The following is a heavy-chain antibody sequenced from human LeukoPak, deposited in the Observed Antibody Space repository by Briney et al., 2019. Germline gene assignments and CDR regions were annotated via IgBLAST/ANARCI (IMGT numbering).Heavy chain of an antibody. CDR1: GFTFSSYA. J-gene: IGHJ6*02. V-gene: IGHV3-23*01. Sequence: GGSLRLSCAASGFTFSSYAMSWVPQAPGKGLEWVSGVSGSGGSTYYADSVKGRFTISRDNSKNTLYLQMNTLRAEDTAVYYCAKGGGDYLIYYGMDVWGQGATVTVSS. CDR3: AKGGGDYLIYYGMDV. D-gene: IGHD4-17*01. CDR2: VSGSGGST.